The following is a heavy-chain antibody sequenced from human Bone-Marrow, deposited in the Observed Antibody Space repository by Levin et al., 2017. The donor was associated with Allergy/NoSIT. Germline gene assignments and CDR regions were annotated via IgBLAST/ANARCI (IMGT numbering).Heavy chain of an antibody. J-gene: IGHJ2*01. CDR1: GFTFSTYS. CDR2: ISSSSSYI. Sequence: SCAASGFTFSTYSMNWVRQAPGKGLEWVSSISSSSSYIYYADSVKGRFTISRDNAKNSLYLQMNSLRAEDTAVYYCARDRYGGTSSDLWGRGTLVTVSS. D-gene: IGHD3-10*01. V-gene: IGHV3-21*01. CDR3: ARDRYGGTSSDL.